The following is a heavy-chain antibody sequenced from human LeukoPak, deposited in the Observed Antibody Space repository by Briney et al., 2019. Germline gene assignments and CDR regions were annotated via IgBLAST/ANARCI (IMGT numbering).Heavy chain of an antibody. CDR2: ISYDGSNK. CDR3: ARDWSKEKKVVGRYPLDY. J-gene: IGHJ4*02. CDR1: GFTFSSYA. D-gene: IGHD1-26*01. V-gene: IGHV3-30*04. Sequence: PGGSLRLSCAASGFTFSSYAMHWVRQAPGKGLEWVAVISYDGSNKYYADSVKGRFTISRDNSKNTLYLQMNSLRAEDTAVYYCARDWSKEKKVVGRYPLDYWGQGTLVTVSS.